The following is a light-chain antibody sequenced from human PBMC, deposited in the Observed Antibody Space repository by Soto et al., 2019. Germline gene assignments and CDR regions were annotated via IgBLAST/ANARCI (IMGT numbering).Light chain of an antibody. CDR1: QSVSSSY. J-gene: IGKJ1*01. CDR2: GAS. Sequence: EIVLTQSLGTLSLSPGERATLSCRASQSVSSSYLAWYQQKPGQAPRLLIYGASSRATGIPDRFSGSGSGTAFTFTISRLEHEDFAVYSCQQYGISRTFGQGTKVEIK. CDR3: QQYGISRT. V-gene: IGKV3-20*01.